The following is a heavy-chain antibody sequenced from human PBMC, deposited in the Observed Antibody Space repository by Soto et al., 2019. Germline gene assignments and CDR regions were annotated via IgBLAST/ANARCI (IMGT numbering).Heavy chain of an antibody. Sequence: QLQLVQSGAEVKKPGSSVKVSCKASGGTFSNFAINWVRQAPGQGLEWMGGIIPVFGKAKYAQKFQGRVQFTADESTSTAYMEVNSLTSEDTAVYYCARGSPTMVTTWFDPWGQGTLVTVSS. D-gene: IGHD4-17*01. CDR2: IIPVFGKA. CDR3: ARGSPTMVTTWFDP. CDR1: GGTFSNFA. J-gene: IGHJ5*02. V-gene: IGHV1-69*01.